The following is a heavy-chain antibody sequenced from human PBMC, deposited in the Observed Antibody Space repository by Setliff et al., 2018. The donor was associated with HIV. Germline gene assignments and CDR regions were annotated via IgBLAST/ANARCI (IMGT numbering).Heavy chain of an antibody. D-gene: IGHD4-4*01. J-gene: IGHJ4*02. CDR1: GFTFGDYG. CDR2: IRTKSYGGTV. CDR3: TRVSDRHTLTNFAY. V-gene: IGHV3-49*04. Sequence: GGSLRLSCTGFGFTFGDYGLTWVRQAPGKGLEWLGSIRTKSYGGTVQHAASVRGRVNISRDDSRSIAYLDMSSLKTDDTAVYYCTRVSDRHTLTNFAYWGQGALVTVSS.